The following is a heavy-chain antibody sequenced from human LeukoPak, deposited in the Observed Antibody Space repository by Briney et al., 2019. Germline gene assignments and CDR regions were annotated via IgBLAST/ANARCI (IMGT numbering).Heavy chain of an antibody. Sequence: SEALSLTCSVSGASISSRSYYWGWIRQPPGKGLEWIGSINYSGTTYYNPSLKSRVTISVDTSKNQFSLRLSSMTAADTAVYYCARVDIAVVPSTTFDYWGQGTLVTVSS. V-gene: IGHV4-39*01. J-gene: IGHJ4*02. CDR1: GASISSRSYY. CDR2: INYSGTT. D-gene: IGHD2-2*01. CDR3: ARVDIAVVPSTTFDY.